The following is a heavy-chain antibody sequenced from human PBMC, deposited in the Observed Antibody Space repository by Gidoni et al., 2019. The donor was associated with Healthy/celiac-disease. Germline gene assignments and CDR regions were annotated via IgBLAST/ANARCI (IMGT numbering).Heavy chain of an antibody. Sequence: QITLKESGPTLVKPTQTLTLTCTFSGFSLSTSGVCGGWIRQPPGKALEWLALIYGNDDKRYSPSLKSRLTITKDTSKNQVVLTMTNMDPVDTATYYCAHRMRIVVVPAAIWNAFDIWGQGTMVTVSS. V-gene: IGHV2-5*01. D-gene: IGHD2-2*01. CDR2: IYGNDDK. CDR3: AHRMRIVVVPAAIWNAFDI. CDR1: GFSLSTSGVC. J-gene: IGHJ3*02.